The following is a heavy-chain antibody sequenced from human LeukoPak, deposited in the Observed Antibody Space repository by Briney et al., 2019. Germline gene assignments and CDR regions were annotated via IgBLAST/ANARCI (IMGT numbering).Heavy chain of an antibody. CDR3: ARDYYDSSGCGAFDI. CDR2: INPNSGGT. CDR1: GYTFTGYY. J-gene: IGHJ3*02. V-gene: IGHV1-2*02. D-gene: IGHD3-22*01. Sequence: ASVKVSCKASGYTFTGYYMHWVRQAPGQGLEWMGWINPNSGGTNYAQKFQGRVTMARDTSISTAYMELSRLTSDDTAVYYCARDYYDSSGCGAFDIWGQGTMVTVSS.